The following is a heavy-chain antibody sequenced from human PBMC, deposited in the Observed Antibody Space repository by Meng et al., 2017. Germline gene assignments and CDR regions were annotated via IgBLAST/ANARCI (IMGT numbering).Heavy chain of an antibody. CDR1: GYTCPHYW. J-gene: IGHJ4*02. D-gene: IGHD5-24*01. CDR2: VNPKSGDT. V-gene: IGHV1-2*06. Sequence: GVGGEKTEAAGQVPCTGYGYTCPHYWLHWGRRAPGQGLELLGRVNPKSGDTHYTQGFQGRVTMTVDTSTSTVYMELSSLRSEDTAVYYCARAAEVATIDFADYWGQGTLVTVSS. CDR3: ARAAEVATIDFADY.